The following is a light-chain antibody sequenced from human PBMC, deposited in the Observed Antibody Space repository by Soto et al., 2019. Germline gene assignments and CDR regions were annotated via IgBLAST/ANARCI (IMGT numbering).Light chain of an antibody. V-gene: IGLV6-57*04. J-gene: IGLJ2*01. Sequence: NFMLTQPHSVSDSPGKTGTISFTRSSGSIASNYVQWYQQRPGSVPTTVIYEGNQRPSGVPDRFSGSTDGSSNSASLTISGLQTEDEADYYCQSYDSSTVVFGGGTKVTVL. CDR2: EGN. CDR3: QSYDSSTVV. CDR1: SGSIASNY.